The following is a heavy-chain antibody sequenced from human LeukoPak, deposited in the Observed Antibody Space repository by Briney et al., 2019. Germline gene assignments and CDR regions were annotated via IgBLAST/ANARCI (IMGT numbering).Heavy chain of an antibody. CDR2: MNPNSGNT. CDR1: GYTFTSYD. D-gene: IGHD1-26*01. CDR3: VRGGATGGRFEN. Sequence: GASVKVSCKASGYTFTSYDINWVRQATGQGLEWMGWMNPNSGNTGYAQKFQGGVTMTRNTSISTAYMELSSLRAEDTAVYYCVRGGATGGRFENWGQGILVTVSS. J-gene: IGHJ4*02. V-gene: IGHV1-8*01.